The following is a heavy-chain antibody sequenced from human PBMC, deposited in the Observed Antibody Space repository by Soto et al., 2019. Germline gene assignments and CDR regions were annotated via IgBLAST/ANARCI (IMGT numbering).Heavy chain of an antibody. CDR2: ISYDGSNR. CDR1: GFTFSSYG. J-gene: IGHJ4*02. D-gene: IGHD6-13*01. V-gene: IGHV3-30*18. Sequence: QVQLVESGGGVVKPGRSLRLSSAASGFTFSSYGMHWVREAPGKGLEWVAVISYDGSNRYYADSVKGRFTISRDNSKNTLYLQMNSLRAEDTAVYYCAKDAATYYFDYWGQGTLVTVSS. CDR3: AKDAATYYFDY.